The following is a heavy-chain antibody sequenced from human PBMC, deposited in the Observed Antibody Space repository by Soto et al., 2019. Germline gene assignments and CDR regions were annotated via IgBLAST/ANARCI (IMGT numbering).Heavy chain of an antibody. CDR2: ISAYNGNT. D-gene: IGHD1-26*01. Sequence: QVQLVQSGAEVKKPGASVKVSCKASGYTFTSYGISWVRQAPGQGLEWMGWISAYNGNTNYAQMLQGRVTMTTDTATSTADMELRSLRSEDTAVYYGARGVGASYYFDYWGQGTLVTVSS. CDR1: GYTFTSYG. J-gene: IGHJ4*02. CDR3: ARGVGASYYFDY. V-gene: IGHV1-18*01.